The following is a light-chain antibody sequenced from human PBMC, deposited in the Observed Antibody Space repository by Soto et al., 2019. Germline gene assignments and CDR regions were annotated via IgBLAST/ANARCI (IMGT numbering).Light chain of an antibody. CDR2: GAS. Sequence: EIVMTQSPATLAVSPGERAALSCRASQSVSSNFAWYQQKPGQAPRLLIYGASSRATGTPARFSGRGSGTEFTLTISRLQSEDFAVYYCQQYNNWPYTFGLGTKLEMK. CDR3: QQYNNWPYT. CDR1: QSVSSN. V-gene: IGKV3-15*01. J-gene: IGKJ2*01.